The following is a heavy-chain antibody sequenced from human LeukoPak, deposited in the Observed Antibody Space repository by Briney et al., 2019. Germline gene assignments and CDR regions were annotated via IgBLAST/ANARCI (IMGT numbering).Heavy chain of an antibody. CDR2: IYYSGST. J-gene: IGHJ4*02. Sequence: SETLSLTCAVYGGSFSGYYWSWIRQPPGKGLEWIGYIYYSGSTNYNPSLKSRVTISVDTSKNQFSLKLSSVTAADTAVYYCARGQLWFNKAFDYWGQGTLVTVSS. D-gene: IGHD5-18*01. CDR3: ARGQLWFNKAFDY. V-gene: IGHV4-59*01. CDR1: GGSFSGYY.